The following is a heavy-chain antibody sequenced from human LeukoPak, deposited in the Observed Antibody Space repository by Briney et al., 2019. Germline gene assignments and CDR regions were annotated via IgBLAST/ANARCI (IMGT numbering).Heavy chain of an antibody. CDR3: ARQVSDYYYHYMDV. CDR2: IYYSGTT. V-gene: IGHV4-39*01. J-gene: IGHJ6*03. CDR1: GGSISTSSYY. Sequence: SETLSLTCTVSGGSISTSSYYWGWVRQSPGKGLEWIGNIYYSGTTYCNPSLKRRVTISEDTSRNRFSLMLSSVTAADTAIYYCARQVSDYYYHYMDVWGEGTTVIVSS.